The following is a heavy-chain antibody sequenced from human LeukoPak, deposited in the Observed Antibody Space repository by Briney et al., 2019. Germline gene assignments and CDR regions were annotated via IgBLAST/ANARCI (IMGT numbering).Heavy chain of an antibody. D-gene: IGHD5-12*01. J-gene: IGHJ5*02. Sequence: SVKVSCKASGGTFSSYAISWVRQAPGQGLEWMGGIIPIFGIANYAQKFQGRVTITADKSTSTAYMELSSLRSEDTAVYYCARLRGYSGYDLRGWFDPWGQGTLVTVSS. CDR2: IIPIFGIA. V-gene: IGHV1-69*10. CDR3: ARLRGYSGYDLRGWFDP. CDR1: GGTFSSYA.